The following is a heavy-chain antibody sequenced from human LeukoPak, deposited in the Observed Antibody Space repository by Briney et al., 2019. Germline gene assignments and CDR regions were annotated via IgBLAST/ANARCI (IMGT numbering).Heavy chain of an antibody. J-gene: IGHJ3*02. Sequence: SETLSLTCAVSDDSFSSHYWTWIRQPPGKGLEWIGYISYIGTTNYNPSLKSRVTLSIDTSKNQFSLKLRSVTAADTAVYYCARDLVTVTKGFDIWGQGTRVSVSS. D-gene: IGHD4-17*01. CDR1: DDSFSSHY. CDR3: ARDLVTVTKGFDI. CDR2: ISYIGTT. V-gene: IGHV4-59*11.